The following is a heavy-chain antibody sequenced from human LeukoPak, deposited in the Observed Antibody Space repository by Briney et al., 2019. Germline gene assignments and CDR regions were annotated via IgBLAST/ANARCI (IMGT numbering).Heavy chain of an antibody. CDR2: IRYDGSNK. D-gene: IGHD6-19*01. V-gene: IGHV3-30*02. Sequence: GGSLRLSCAASGFTFSSYGMHWVRQAPGKGLEWVAFIRYDGSNKYYADSVKGRFTISRDNSKNTLYLQMNSLRAEDTAVYYCAKDGGSGSGWIYYYYMDVWGKGTTVTVSS. J-gene: IGHJ6*03. CDR3: AKDGGSGSGWIYYYYMDV. CDR1: GFTFSSYG.